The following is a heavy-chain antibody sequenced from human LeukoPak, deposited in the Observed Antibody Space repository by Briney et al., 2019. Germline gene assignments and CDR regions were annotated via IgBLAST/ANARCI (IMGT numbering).Heavy chain of an antibody. CDR2: ISYSGST. D-gene: IGHD6-13*01. V-gene: IGHV4-39*01. J-gene: IGHJ4*02. Sequence: SETLSLTCTVSGGSIISSSYYWGWIRQPPGKGLEWIGSISYSGSTYYNPSLKSRVTISVDTSKNQFSLKVSSVTAADTAVYYCARQIAAATLYSFDYWGQGTLVTVSS. CDR3: ARQIAAATLYSFDY. CDR1: GGSIISSSYY.